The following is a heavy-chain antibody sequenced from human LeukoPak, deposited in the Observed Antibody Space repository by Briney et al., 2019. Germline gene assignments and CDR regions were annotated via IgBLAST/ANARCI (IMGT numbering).Heavy chain of an antibody. D-gene: IGHD3-3*01. CDR3: ARDGHPYFDFWSNYYYAFDI. V-gene: IGHV3-33*08. CDR2: VWYDGSHE. J-gene: IGHJ3*02. Sequence: GGSLRLSCAVFGFTVSDNYISWVRQAPGKGLEWVALVWYDGSHEFYADSVKGRFTISRDNSNNKVYLQMNNLRAEDTAVYYCARDGHPYFDFWSNYYYAFDIWGQGTLVTVSS. CDR1: GFTVSDNY.